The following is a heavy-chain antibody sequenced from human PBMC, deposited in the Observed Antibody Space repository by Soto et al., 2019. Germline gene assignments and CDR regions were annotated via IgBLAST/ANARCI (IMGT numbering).Heavy chain of an antibody. CDR2: VYYSGST. D-gene: IGHD5-12*01. J-gene: IGHJ3*02. V-gene: IGHV4-59*12. CDR3: ARGKYSGFHAFDI. CDR1: GGSISSYY. Sequence: SETLSLTCTVSGGSISSYYWSWIRQPPGEGLEWIGYVYYSGSTNYNPSLTSRVTISVDTSKNRLSLKLNSVTAADTAVYYCARGKYSGFHAFDIWGQGALVTVSS.